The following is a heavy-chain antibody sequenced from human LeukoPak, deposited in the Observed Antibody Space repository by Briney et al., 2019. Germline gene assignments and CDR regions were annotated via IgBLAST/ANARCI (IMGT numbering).Heavy chain of an antibody. CDR1: GGSISSYY. V-gene: IGHV4-4*07. CDR3: ARVYYDSSGYYYFDY. D-gene: IGHD3-22*01. CDR2: IYTSGST. J-gene: IGHJ4*02. Sequence: SETLSLTCTVSGGSISSYYWSWIRQPAGKGLEWIGRIYTSGSTNYNPSLKSRVTMSVDTSKNQFSLKLSSVTAADTAVYHCARVYYDSSGYYYFDYWGQGTLVTVSS.